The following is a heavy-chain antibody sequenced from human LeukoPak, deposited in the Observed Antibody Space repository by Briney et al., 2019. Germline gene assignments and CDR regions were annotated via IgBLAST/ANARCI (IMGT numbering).Heavy chain of an antibody. CDR3: ARDRGSLYGNSPDDIDY. V-gene: IGHV3-9*01. D-gene: IGHD6-13*01. Sequence: PGGSLRLSCAAFGFTFDDYAMHWVRHAPGKGLEWVSGISWNSGSIGYADSVKGRFTISRDNAKNSLYLQMNSLGAEDTAVYYCARDRGSLYGNSPDDIDYWGQGTLVTVSS. CDR1: GFTFDDYA. CDR2: ISWNSGSI. J-gene: IGHJ4*02.